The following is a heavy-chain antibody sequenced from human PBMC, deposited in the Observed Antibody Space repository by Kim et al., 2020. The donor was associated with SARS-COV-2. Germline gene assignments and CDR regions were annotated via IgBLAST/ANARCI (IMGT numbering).Heavy chain of an antibody. Sequence: GGSLRLSCAASGFTFSNSPMSWVRQAPGKGLEWVSTIDGRGATTYYPGSVKGRFTIPRDNSKNTLYLQMNNLRAEDTAVYFCAKSGQLDYWGQGTLVTVSS. V-gene: IGHV3-23*01. CDR3: AKSGQLDY. CDR2: IDGRGATT. J-gene: IGHJ4*02. D-gene: IGHD1-26*01. CDR1: GFTFSNSP.